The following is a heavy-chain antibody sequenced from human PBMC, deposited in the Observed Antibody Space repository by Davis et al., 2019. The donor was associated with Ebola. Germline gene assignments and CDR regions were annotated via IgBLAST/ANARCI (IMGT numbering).Heavy chain of an antibody. J-gene: IGHJ4*02. D-gene: IGHD5-12*01. CDR2: INHSGST. CDR1: GFSFSSY. CDR3: ARAGYSGYDLHY. Sequence: GSLRLSCAASGFSFSSYWTWIRQPPGKGLEWIGEINHSGSTNYNPSLKSRVTISVDTSKNQFSLKLSSVTAADTAVYYCARAGYSGYDLHYWGQGTLVTVSS. V-gene: IGHV4-34*01.